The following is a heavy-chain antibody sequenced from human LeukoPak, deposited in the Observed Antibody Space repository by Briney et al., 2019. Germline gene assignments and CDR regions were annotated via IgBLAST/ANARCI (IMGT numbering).Heavy chain of an antibody. Sequence: GGSLRLSCAASGFTFSSYGMHWVRQAPGKGLEWVSGISGSGGSTYYADSVKGRFTISRDNSKNTLYLQMSSLRAEDTAVYYCAKFGQMGFRGVGNYYMDVWGKGTTVTVSS. J-gene: IGHJ6*03. CDR2: ISGSGGST. D-gene: IGHD3-10*01. CDR3: AKFGQMGFRGVGNYYMDV. V-gene: IGHV3-23*01. CDR1: GFTFSSYG.